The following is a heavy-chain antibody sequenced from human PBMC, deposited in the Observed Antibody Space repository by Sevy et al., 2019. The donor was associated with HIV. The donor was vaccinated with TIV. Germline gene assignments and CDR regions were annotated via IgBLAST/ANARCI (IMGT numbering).Heavy chain of an antibody. D-gene: IGHD2-8*01. J-gene: IGHJ4*02. CDR3: TRGTSGVPRY. V-gene: IGHV3-74*01. CDR2: VNSDGDWT. Sequence: GGSLRRSCAASGFTFSSDWMHWVRQVPGEGLEGVSRVNSDGDWTDYAESVKGRFAISRDSVKNTLFLQMSSLRADDTAVYFCTRGTSGVPRYWGEGTLVTVSS. CDR1: GFTFSSDW.